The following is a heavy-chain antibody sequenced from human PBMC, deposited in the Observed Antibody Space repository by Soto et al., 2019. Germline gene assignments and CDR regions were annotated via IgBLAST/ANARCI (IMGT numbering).Heavy chain of an antibody. CDR1: GFTFGSYA. J-gene: IGHJ6*02. CDR3: AKAHRGLEWFRFYYYYGMDV. Sequence: GGSLRPSCAASGFTFGSYAMGWVRQAPGKGLEWVSAISGSGGSTYYADSVKGRFTISRDNSKNTLYLQMNSLRAEDTAVYYCAKAHRGLEWFRFYYYYGMDVWGQGTTVTVSS. D-gene: IGHD3-3*01. V-gene: IGHV3-23*01. CDR2: ISGSGGST.